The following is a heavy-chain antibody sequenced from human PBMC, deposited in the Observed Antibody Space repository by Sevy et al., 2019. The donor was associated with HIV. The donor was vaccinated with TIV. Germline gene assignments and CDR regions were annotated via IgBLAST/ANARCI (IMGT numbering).Heavy chain of an antibody. J-gene: IGHJ4*02. Sequence: SETLSLTCTVSGGSISSGDFYWTWVRQPPGKDLEWIGYIYHSAITFYNPSLQGRVRISEDRSKNQFSLKLSSVTAADTAVYYCARERGYTYLLIDNWGQGTLVTVSS. CDR2: IYHSAIT. CDR3: ARERGYTYLLIDN. V-gene: IGHV4-30-4*01. D-gene: IGHD5-18*01. CDR1: GGSISSGDFY.